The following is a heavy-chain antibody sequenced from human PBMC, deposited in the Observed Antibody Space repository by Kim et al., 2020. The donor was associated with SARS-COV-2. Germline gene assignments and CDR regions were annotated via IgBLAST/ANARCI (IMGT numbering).Heavy chain of an antibody. D-gene: IGHD6-13*01. V-gene: IGHV6-1*01. Sequence: SQTLSLTCAISGDSVSSNSAAWNWIRQSPSRGLEWLGRTYYRSKWYNDYAVSVKSRITINPDTSKNQFSLQLNSVTPEDTAVYYCAKVSGAAAGPPYYYGMDVWGQGTTVTVSS. CDR2: TYYRSKWYN. CDR1: GDSVSSNSAA. CDR3: AKVSGAAAGPPYYYGMDV. J-gene: IGHJ6*02.